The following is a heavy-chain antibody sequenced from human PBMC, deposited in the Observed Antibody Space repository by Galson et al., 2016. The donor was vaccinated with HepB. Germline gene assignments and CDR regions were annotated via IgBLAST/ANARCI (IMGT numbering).Heavy chain of an antibody. D-gene: IGHD4-11*01. V-gene: IGHV3-23*01. CDR3: AKDIPITVTTFGGFDY. Sequence: SLRLSCAASGFTFSSYAMSWVRQAPGKGLEWVSGIVGSGGHTYYADSVKGRFTISRDNSKNTLYLQMNSLRAEDTAVFYCAKDIPITVTTFGGFDYWGQGTLVTVSS. J-gene: IGHJ4*02. CDR1: GFTFSSYA. CDR2: IVGSGGHT.